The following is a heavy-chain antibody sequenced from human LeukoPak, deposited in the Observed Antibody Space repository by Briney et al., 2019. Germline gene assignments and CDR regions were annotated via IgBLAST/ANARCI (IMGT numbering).Heavy chain of an antibody. Sequence: ASVKVSCKASGGTFSSYTINWVRQAPGQGLEWMGIINPSGGSTSYAQKFQGRVTMTRDTSTSTVYMELSSLRSEDTAVYYCARDRDGAAADYFDYWGQGTLVTVSS. D-gene: IGHD6-25*01. V-gene: IGHV1-46*01. J-gene: IGHJ4*02. CDR1: GGTFSSYT. CDR2: INPSGGST. CDR3: ARDRDGAAADYFDY.